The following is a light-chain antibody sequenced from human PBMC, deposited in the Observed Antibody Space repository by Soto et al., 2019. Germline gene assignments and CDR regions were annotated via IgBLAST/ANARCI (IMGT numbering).Light chain of an antibody. J-gene: IGLJ2*01. V-gene: IGLV2-8*01. CDR2: EVS. CDR3: GSYTSSSTTV. CDR1: SSDVGGYNY. Sequence: SVLPQPPSASGSPGQSVTISCTGTSSDVGGYNYVSWYQQHPGKAPKLMIYEVSKRPSGVPDRFSGSKSGNTASLTISGLQAEDEADYYCGSYTSSSTTVFGGGTKVTVL.